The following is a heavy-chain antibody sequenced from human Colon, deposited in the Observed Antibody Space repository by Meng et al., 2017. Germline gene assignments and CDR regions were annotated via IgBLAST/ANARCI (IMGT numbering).Heavy chain of an antibody. Sequence: GESLKIFCTVSGFSLGDYAMTWVRQAPGKGLEWVGFISNQAYGGTTEYAAPLKDRFSISRDDSRGITYLQINSLKTEDTAIYYCARTVDTTGYYYGLYYFDSWGQGTLVTVSS. J-gene: IGHJ4*02. V-gene: IGHV3-49*04. CDR2: ISNQAYGGTT. D-gene: IGHD3-22*01. CDR1: GFSLGDYA. CDR3: ARTVDTTGYYYGLYYFDS.